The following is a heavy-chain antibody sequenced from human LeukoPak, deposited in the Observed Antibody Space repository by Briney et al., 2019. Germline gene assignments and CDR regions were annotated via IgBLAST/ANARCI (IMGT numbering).Heavy chain of an antibody. J-gene: IGHJ4*02. Sequence: KPGGSLRLSCAASGFTFSSYSMNWVRQAPGKGLEWVSSISSSSSYIYYADSVKGRFTISRDNSKNTLYLQMNSLRAEDTAVYYCARGGYYYDSSGYIFDYWGQGTLVTVSS. CDR2: ISSSSSYI. CDR3: ARGGYYYDSSGYIFDY. V-gene: IGHV3-21*04. CDR1: GFTFSSYS. D-gene: IGHD3-22*01.